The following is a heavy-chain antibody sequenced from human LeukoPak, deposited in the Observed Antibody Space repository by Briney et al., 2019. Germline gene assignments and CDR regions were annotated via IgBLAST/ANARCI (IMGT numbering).Heavy chain of an antibody. CDR3: AKPRVVRGIIYGYFDY. J-gene: IGHJ4*02. CDR2: IRYDGTNE. D-gene: IGHD3-10*01. CDR1: GFIFSNYG. V-gene: IGHV3-30*02. Sequence: GGSLRLSCAASGFIFSNYGMHWVRQAPGKGLEWVAFIRYDGTNEYYADSVKGRFTISRDNSKNTLYLQMNSLRTEDTAVYYCAKPRVVRGIIYGYFDYWGQGTLVTVSS.